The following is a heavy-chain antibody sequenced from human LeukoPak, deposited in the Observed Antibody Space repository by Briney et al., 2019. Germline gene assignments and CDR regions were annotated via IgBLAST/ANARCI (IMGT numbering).Heavy chain of an antibody. CDR3: AKSGSGWYLDF. CDR1: GFSFSSYA. J-gene: IGHJ4*02. Sequence: QPGGSLRLSCAVSGFSFSSYAMIWVCQAPGKGLEWLSGINYSGDSTYYADSVKGRFTISRDNSKNTLYLQMNSLRADDTAVYYCAKSGSGWYLDFWGQGTLVTVSS. V-gene: IGHV3-23*01. D-gene: IGHD6-19*01. CDR2: INYSGDST.